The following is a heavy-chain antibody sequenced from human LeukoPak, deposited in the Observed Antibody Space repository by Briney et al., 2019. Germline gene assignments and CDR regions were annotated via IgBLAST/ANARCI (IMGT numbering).Heavy chain of an antibody. J-gene: IGHJ4*02. CDR1: GGSFSGYY. CDR3: ARGTPRYSSRGIDY. D-gene: IGHD6-13*01. Sequence: PSETLSLTCAVYGGSFSGYYWSWIRQPPGKGLEWIREINHSGSTNYNPSLKSRVTISVDTSKNQFSLKLSSVTAADTAMYYCARGTPRYSSRGIDYWGQGTLVTVSS. CDR2: INHSGST. V-gene: IGHV4-34*01.